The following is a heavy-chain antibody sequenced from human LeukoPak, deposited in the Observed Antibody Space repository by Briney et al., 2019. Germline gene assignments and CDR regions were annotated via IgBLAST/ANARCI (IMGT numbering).Heavy chain of an antibody. Sequence: GASVKVSCKASGYTFTSYYMHWVRQAPGQGLEWMGIINPSGGSTSYAQKFQGRVTMTRDMSTSTVYMELSSLRSEDTAVYYCASIGYCSSTSCYDERYFDYWGQGTLVTVSS. D-gene: IGHD2-2*01. CDR1: GYTFTSYY. CDR3: ASIGYCSSTSCYDERYFDY. V-gene: IGHV1-46*01. CDR2: INPSGGST. J-gene: IGHJ4*02.